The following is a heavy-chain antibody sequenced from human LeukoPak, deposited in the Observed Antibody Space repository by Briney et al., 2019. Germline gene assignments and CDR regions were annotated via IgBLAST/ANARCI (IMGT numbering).Heavy chain of an antibody. V-gene: IGHV1-18*01. J-gene: IGHJ4*02. CDR1: GYTFTSYG. CDR2: ISAYNGNT. D-gene: IGHD3-22*01. CDR3: AIDSSGLTDY. Sequence: GASVKVSCKASGYTFTSYGISWVRQAPGQGLEWMGWISAYNGNTNYAQKLKGRVTMTTDTSTSTAYMELRSLRSEDTAVYYCAIDSSGLTDYWGQGALVTVSS.